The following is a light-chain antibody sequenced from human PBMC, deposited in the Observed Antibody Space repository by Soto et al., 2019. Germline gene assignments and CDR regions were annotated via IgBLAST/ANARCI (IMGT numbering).Light chain of an antibody. CDR3: QAWDSSRDHYV. CDR2: DDS. Sequence: SYDLTQPPSVSVAPGQTASITCGGDNIGSKSVHWYQQKPGQAPVLVVYDDSDRPSGIPERFSGSNSGDTATLTLSRVEVGDEADYYCQAWDSSRDHYVFGTGTKVTVL. J-gene: IGLJ1*01. V-gene: IGLV3-21*02. CDR1: NIGSKS.